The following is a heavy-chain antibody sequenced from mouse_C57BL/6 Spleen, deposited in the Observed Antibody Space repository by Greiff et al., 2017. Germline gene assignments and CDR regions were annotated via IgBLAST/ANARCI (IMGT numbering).Heavy chain of an antibody. J-gene: IGHJ3*01. CDR3: ARDDGYSSFAY. CDR1: GYSITSGYY. V-gene: IGHV3-6*01. CDR2: ISYDGSN. Sequence: EVQLQESGPGLVQPSQSLSLTCSVTGYSITSGYYWNWIRQFPGNKLEWMGYISYDGSNNYNPSLTNRISITRETSKNQCFLKLNSVTTEDTATYYCARDDGYSSFAYWGQGTLVTVSA. D-gene: IGHD2-3*01.